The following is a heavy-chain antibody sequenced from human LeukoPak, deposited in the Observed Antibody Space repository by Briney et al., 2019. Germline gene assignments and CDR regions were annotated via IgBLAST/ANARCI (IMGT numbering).Heavy chain of an antibody. V-gene: IGHV3-33*01. CDR2: IWYDGSNK. CDR1: GFTFSSYG. Sequence: GGSLRLSCAASGFTFSSYGMHWVRQAPGKGLEWVAVIWYDGSNKYYADSVKGRFTISRDNSKNTLYLQMNSLRAEDTAVYYCARVKIVGATDYWYFDLWGRGTLVTVSS. D-gene: IGHD1-26*01. J-gene: IGHJ2*01. CDR3: ARVKIVGATDYWYFDL.